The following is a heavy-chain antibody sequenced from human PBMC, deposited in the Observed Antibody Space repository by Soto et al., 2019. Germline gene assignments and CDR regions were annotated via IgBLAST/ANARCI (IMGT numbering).Heavy chain of an antibody. CDR3: AKSIPEAPGWLDH. Sequence: VGSRRLSCAASAFIFRSSGIPCVRQAPGKDTVGWPGLWYDGSNKFYSAAVKARFAISRDNSKNKVDLQMNSLSAEDTAVYYCAKSIPEAPGWLDHWGQGTQVTVSS. J-gene: IGHJ5*02. CDR2: LWYDGSNK. D-gene: IGHD2-2*02. CDR1: AFIFRSSG. V-gene: IGHV3-33*03.